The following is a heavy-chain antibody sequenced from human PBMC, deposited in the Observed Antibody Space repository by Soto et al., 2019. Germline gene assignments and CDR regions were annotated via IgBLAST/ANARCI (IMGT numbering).Heavy chain of an antibody. V-gene: IGHV4-59*08. J-gene: IGHJ3*02. Sequence: SETLSLTCTVSVGSISSYYWSWIRQPPGKGLEWIGYIYYSGSTNYNPSLKGRVTISVDTSKNQFSLKLSSVTAADTAVYYCARRYGYAFDIWGQGTMVTVSS. CDR1: VGSISSYY. CDR2: IYYSGST. CDR3: ARRYGYAFDI. D-gene: IGHD5-18*01.